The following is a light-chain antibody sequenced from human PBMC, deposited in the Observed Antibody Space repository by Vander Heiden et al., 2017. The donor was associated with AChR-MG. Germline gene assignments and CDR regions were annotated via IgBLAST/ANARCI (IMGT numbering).Light chain of an antibody. V-gene: IGKV3-11*01. CDR3: QQRSNWPPAIT. Sequence: EIVLTQSPATLSLSPGERATLSCRASQSVSSYLAWYQQKPGQAPRLLIYDASNRATGIPARFSGSGSGTDFTLTISSLEPEDFAVYYCQQRSNWPPAITLGKGHDWRLN. CDR1: QSVSSY. CDR2: DAS. J-gene: IGKJ5*01.